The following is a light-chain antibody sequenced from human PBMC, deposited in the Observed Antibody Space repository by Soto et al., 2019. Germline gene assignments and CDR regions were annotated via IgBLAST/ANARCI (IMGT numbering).Light chain of an antibody. CDR2: LEGSGSY. Sequence: QAVLTQSSSASASLGSSVKLTCTLSSAHSSYIIAWHQQQPGKAPRYLMKLEGSGSYNKGSGVPDRFSGSSSGADRYLTISNLQSEDEADYYCETWDSSTYVVFGGGTKLNVL. CDR1: SAHSSYI. J-gene: IGLJ2*01. V-gene: IGLV4-60*03. CDR3: ETWDSSTYVV.